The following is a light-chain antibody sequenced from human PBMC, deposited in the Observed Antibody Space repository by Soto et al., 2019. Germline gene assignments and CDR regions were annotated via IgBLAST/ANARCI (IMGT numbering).Light chain of an antibody. V-gene: IGKV1-5*01. CDR2: DAS. Sequence: DIQMTQSPSTLSASVGDRVTITCRASQCISSWLAWYQQKPGKAPKLLIYDASSLESGVPSRFSGSGSGTEFTLTISTLQPDDFATYNCQKYNSYSWRFGQGTKGEIK. CDR3: QKYNSYSWR. J-gene: IGKJ1*01. CDR1: QCISSW.